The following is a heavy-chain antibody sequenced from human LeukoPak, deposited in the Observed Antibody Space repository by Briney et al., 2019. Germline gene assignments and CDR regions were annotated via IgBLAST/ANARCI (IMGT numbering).Heavy chain of an antibody. Sequence: GGSLRLSCAASGFTFSNYWMHWVRQAPGKGLLWVSRINRDGSSTSYADSVKGRFTISRDNAKNTLYLQMNSLRAEDTAVYYCARVLGAYDSRSYYAYWGQGTLVTVSS. V-gene: IGHV3-74*01. D-gene: IGHD3-22*01. J-gene: IGHJ4*02. CDR1: GFTFSNYW. CDR3: ARVLGAYDSRSYYAY. CDR2: INRDGSST.